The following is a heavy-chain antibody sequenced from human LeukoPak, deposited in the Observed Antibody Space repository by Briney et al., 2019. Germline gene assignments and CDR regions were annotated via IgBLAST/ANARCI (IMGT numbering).Heavy chain of an antibody. CDR2: ISGYNSNP. CDR3: AREVQGLTIFGVVTPLDY. J-gene: IGHJ4*02. CDR1: GHTFTSYG. V-gene: IGHV1-18*01. Sequence: ASVKVSCKASGHTFTSYGISWVRQAPGQGLEWMGWISGYNSNPKYAQKFQGRVTMTRDTSTSTVYMELSSLRSEDTAVYYCAREVQGLTIFGVVTPLDYWGQGTLVTVSS. D-gene: IGHD3-3*01.